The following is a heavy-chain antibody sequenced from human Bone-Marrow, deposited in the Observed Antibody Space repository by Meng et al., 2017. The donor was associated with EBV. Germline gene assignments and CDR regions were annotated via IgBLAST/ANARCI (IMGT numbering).Heavy chain of an antibody. CDR2: IYYSGST. Sequence: QVQLQASGPGLVKPSETLSLPCTVSGGSISSSSYYWGWIRQPPGKGLEWIGSIYYSGSTYYNPSLKSRVTISVDTSKNQFSLKLSSVTAADTAVYYCARDPEVVVPAAISGGFDLWGRGTLVTVSS. J-gene: IGHJ2*01. D-gene: IGHD2-2*02. CDR1: GGSISSSSYY. V-gene: IGHV4-39*07. CDR3: ARDPEVVVPAAISGGFDL.